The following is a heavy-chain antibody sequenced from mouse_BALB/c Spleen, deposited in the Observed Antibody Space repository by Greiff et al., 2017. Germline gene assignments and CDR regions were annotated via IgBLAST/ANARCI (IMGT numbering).Heavy chain of an antibody. V-gene: IGHV14-4*02. J-gene: IGHJ4*01. CDR2: IDPENGDT. CDR1: GFNIKDTY. CDR3: NVYYYGSSLYYAMDY. D-gene: IGHD1-1*01. Sequence: VQLQQSGAELVKPGASVKLSCTASGFNIKDTYMHWVKQRPEQGLEWIGWIDPENGDTEYAPKFQGKATMTADTSSNTAYLQLSSLTSEDTAVYYCNVYYYGSSLYYAMDYWGQGTSVTVSS.